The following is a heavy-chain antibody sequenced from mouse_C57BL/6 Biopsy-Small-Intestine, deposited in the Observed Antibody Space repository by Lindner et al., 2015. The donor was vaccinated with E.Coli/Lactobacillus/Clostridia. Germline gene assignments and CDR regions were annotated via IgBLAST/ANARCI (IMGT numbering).Heavy chain of an antibody. CDR3: AKDQVGYGDGPY. V-gene: IGHV1S61*01. J-gene: IGHJ4*01. Sequence: SVKVSCKATGYTFSNHYVHWVRQAPGQGLEWMGIIQSRYGSTSYPEKFQGRVTMTTDTSTNTVYMQLSGLRSEDTAVYYCAKDQVGYGDGPYWGQGTLVIVSS. CDR2: IQSRYGST. D-gene: IGHD2-13*01. CDR1: GYTFSNHY.